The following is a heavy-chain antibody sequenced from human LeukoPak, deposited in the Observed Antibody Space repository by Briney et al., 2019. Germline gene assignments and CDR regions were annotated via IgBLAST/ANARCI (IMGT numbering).Heavy chain of an antibody. V-gene: IGHV3-23*01. CDR1: GFTFSSYA. CDR3: AKEGVGGFYYDSSGYYYFDY. J-gene: IGHJ4*02. Sequence: PGGYLRLSCAASGFTFSSYAMSWVRQAPGKGLEWVSAISGSGGSTYYADSVKGRFTISRDNSKNTLYLQMNSMRAEDTAVYYCAKEGVGGFYYDSSGYYYFDYWGQGTLVTVSS. CDR2: ISGSGGST. D-gene: IGHD3-22*01.